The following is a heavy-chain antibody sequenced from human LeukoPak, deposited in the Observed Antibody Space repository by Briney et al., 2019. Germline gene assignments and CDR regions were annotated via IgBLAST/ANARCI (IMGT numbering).Heavy chain of an antibody. CDR3: TTLLVTFGGAVDF. CDR2: FDLKLGKQ. Sequence: ASVRVSCKVSADIPTELSIHWVRQAPGKGLEWMGGFDLKLGKQIYAQRFQGRVTATEDTSTETTNLDLSSLTSDDTAMYYCTTLLVTFGGAVDFWGHGTPVTVSS. V-gene: IGHV1-24*01. CDR1: ADIPTELS. D-gene: IGHD3-16*01. J-gene: IGHJ4*01.